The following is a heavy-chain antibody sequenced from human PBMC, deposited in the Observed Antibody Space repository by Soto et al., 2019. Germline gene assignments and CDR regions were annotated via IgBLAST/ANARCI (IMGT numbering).Heavy chain of an antibody. J-gene: IGHJ5*02. CDR2: IIPILGIA. CDR1: GGTFSSYT. D-gene: IGHD3-10*01. Sequence: QVQLVQSGAEVKKPGSSVKVSCKASGGTFSSYTISWVRQAPGQGLEWMGRIIPILGIANYAQKFQGRVTITADKSTSTAYMELSSLRSEDTAVYYCARYLEFGESNWFDPCGQGTLVTVSS. CDR3: ARYLEFGESNWFDP. V-gene: IGHV1-69*02.